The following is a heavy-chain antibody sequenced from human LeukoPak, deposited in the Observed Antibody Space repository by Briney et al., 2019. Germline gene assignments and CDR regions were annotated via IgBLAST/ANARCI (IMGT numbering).Heavy chain of an antibody. Sequence: SETLSLTCTVSSGSISTSNYYWGWVRQPPGKALEWIGNIFYSGSTYCSPSLKSRVTMSVDTSKNQFSLKLRSVTAADTAVYYCARDRYYYISGTYRLFDYWGQGTLVTVSS. D-gene: IGHD3-10*01. J-gene: IGHJ4*02. CDR1: SGSISTSNYY. V-gene: IGHV4-39*07. CDR3: ARDRYYYISGTYRLFDY. CDR2: IFYSGST.